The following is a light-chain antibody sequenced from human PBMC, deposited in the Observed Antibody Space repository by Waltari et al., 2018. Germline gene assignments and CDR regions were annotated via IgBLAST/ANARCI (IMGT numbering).Light chain of an antibody. Sequence: DIVMTQSPDSLAVSLGERATINCKSSRSVLCTSDNRNRLAWDQQKPGQPPKLVTYWASSRESGIPYRFRASGSGTDFSLTITRLQAEDVAVYYCQQYSNTPLTFGGGTRVEIK. CDR3: QQYSNTPLT. V-gene: IGKV4-1*01. J-gene: IGKJ4*01. CDR2: WAS. CDR1: RSVLCTSDNRNR.